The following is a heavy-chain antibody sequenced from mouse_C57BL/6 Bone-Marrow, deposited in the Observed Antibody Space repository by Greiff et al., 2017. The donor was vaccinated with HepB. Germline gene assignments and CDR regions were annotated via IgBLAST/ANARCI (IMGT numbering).Heavy chain of an antibody. CDR1: GFTFSSYG. Sequence: EVQLVESGGDLVKPGGSLKLSCAASGFTFSSYGMSWVRQTPDKRLEWVATISSGGSYTYYPDSVKGRFTISRDNAKNTLYLQMSSLKSEDTAMYYCARDYYGSSYVRYAMDYWGQGTSGTVSS. D-gene: IGHD1-1*01. CDR2: ISSGGSYT. J-gene: IGHJ4*01. CDR3: ARDYYGSSYVRYAMDY. V-gene: IGHV5-6*01.